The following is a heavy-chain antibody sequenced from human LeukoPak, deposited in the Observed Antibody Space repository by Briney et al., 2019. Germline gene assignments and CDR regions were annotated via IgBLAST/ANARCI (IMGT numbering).Heavy chain of an antibody. J-gene: IGHJ3*02. CDR1: GGSISSDDYY. Sequence: SETLSLTCTVSGGSISSDDYYWAWIRQPPGKGREWIGAIYYNGKTYYNPSLKSRVTLSVDTSKNQFSLNLSSVTAADTAVYYCARHMEGRAVAGTLGAFDIWGQGTMDTVSS. CDR3: ARHMEGRAVAGTLGAFDI. D-gene: IGHD6-19*01. CDR2: IYYNGKT. V-gene: IGHV4-39*01.